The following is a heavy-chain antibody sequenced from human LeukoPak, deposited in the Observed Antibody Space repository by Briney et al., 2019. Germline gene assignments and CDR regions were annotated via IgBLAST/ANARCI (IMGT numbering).Heavy chain of an antibody. Sequence: ASVKVSCKASGYTFTSYAMNWVRQAPGQGLEWMGWINTNTGNPTYAQGFTGRFVFSLDTSVSTAYLQISSLKAEDTAVYYCAREAVFGVDYKTNYYYYMDVWGKGTTVTVSS. J-gene: IGHJ6*03. D-gene: IGHD5-12*01. V-gene: IGHV7-4-1*02. CDR1: GYTFTSYA. CDR3: AREAVFGVDYKTNYYYYMDV. CDR2: INTNTGNP.